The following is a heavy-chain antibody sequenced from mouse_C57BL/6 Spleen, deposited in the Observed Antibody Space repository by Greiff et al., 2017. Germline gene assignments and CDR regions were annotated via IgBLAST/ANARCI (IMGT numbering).Heavy chain of an antibody. V-gene: IGHV5-17*01. CDR1: GFTFSDYG. CDR3: ARLLAY. J-gene: IGHJ3*01. Sequence: EVQGVESGGGLVKPGGSLKLSCAASGFTFSDYGMHWVRQAPEKGLEWVAYIGSGSSTIYYADTVKGRFTISRDNAKNTLFLQMTSLRSEDTAMYYCARLLAYWGQGTLVTVSA. CDR2: IGSGSSTI.